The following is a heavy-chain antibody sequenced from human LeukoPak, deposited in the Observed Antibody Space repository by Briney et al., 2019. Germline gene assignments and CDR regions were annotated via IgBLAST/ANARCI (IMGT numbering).Heavy chain of an antibody. J-gene: IGHJ6*02. CDR3: ARDGLRYYYDSSGYNYGMDV. D-gene: IGHD3-22*01. CDR2: INPNSGGT. Sequence: GASVKVSCKVSGYTLTELSMHWVRQAPRQGLEWMGRINPNSGGTNYAQKFQGRVTMTRDTSISTAYMELSRLRSDDTAVYYCARDGLRYYYDSSGYNYGMDVWGQGTTVTVSS. V-gene: IGHV1-2*06. CDR1: GYTLTELS.